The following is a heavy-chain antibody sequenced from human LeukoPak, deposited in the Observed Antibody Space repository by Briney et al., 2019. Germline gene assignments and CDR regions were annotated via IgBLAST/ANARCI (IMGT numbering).Heavy chain of an antibody. CDR2: IIPIFGTA. D-gene: IGHD6-19*01. V-gene: IGHV1-69*13. CDR3: ARDLGAAGWTSSGWFRTPDY. Sequence: SVKVSCKASGGTFSSYAISWVRQAPGQGLEWMGGIIPIFGTANYAQKFQGRVTITADESTSTAYMELSSLRSGDTAVYYCARDLGAAGWTSSGWFRTPDYWGQGTLVTVSS. CDR1: GGTFSSYA. J-gene: IGHJ4*02.